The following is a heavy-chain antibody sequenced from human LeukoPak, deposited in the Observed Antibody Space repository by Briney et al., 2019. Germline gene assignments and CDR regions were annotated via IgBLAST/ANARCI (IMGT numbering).Heavy chain of an antibody. CDR1: GFTFSNYG. CDR2: MQCDGSDI. CDR3: AKDLLGYCSSTSCPTDY. Sequence: GGSLRLSCAASGFTFSNYGIHWVRQAPGKGLEWVTFMQCDGSDIFYADSVKGRFTISRDNSKNTVYLQMNSLRAEDTAVYYCAKDLLGYCSSTSCPTDYWGQGTLVTVSS. D-gene: IGHD2-2*01. J-gene: IGHJ4*02. V-gene: IGHV3-30*02.